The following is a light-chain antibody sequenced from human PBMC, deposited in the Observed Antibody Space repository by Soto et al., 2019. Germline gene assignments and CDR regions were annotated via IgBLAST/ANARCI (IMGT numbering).Light chain of an antibody. CDR2: EHD. Sequence: NFMLTQPHSVSESPGKTVTIPCTRSSGSIASKYVQWYQQRPGNSPTAVIYEHDQRPSGVPDRFSGSIDSSSNSASLTISGLQTEDEADYYCQSYDSSNHVVFGGGTKVTVL. CDR1: SGSIASKY. V-gene: IGLV6-57*01. J-gene: IGLJ2*01. CDR3: QSYDSSNHVV.